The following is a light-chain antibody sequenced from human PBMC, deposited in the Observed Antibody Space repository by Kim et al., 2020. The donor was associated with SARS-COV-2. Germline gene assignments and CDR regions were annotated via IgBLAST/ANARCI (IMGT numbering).Light chain of an antibody. CDR2: GAS. V-gene: IGKV3-20*01. CDR3: EQYESSPVT. CDR1: QSVSSMY. J-gene: IGKJ1*01. Sequence: IVLTQSPGTLSLSPGERATLSCRASQSVSSMYLAWYQQKPGQAPRLLIYGASSRATDIPDRFSGSGSGTHFTLTISRLEPEDCAVHYCEQYESSPVTFGQGTKVDI.